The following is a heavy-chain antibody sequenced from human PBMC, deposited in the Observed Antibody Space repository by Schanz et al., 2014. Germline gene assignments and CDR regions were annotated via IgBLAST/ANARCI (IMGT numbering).Heavy chain of an antibody. CDR2: TSHDGSFT. Sequence: EVRLVESGGGLVQPGGSLRLSCAASGFTFSDSWMHWVRQAPGKGLVWVSRTSHDGSFTTFADSVKGRFTISRDNAKNSLYLQLNSLTAEDTAVYHCARDSRYCTGVDCKGDAFDLWGQGTLVTVSS. D-gene: IGHD2-8*02. J-gene: IGHJ3*01. V-gene: IGHV3-74*01. CDR1: GFTFSDSW. CDR3: ARDSRYCTGVDCKGDAFDL.